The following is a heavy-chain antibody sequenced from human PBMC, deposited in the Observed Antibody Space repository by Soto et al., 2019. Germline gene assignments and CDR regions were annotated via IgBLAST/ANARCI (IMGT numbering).Heavy chain of an antibody. J-gene: IGHJ6*02. V-gene: IGHV1-69*13. CDR2: IIPIFGTA. Sequence: SVKVSCKASGGTFSSYAISWVRQAPGQGLEWMGGIIPIFGTANYAQKFQGRVTITADESTSTAYMELSSLRSEDTAVYYCAGALTPAMVLLRSYYYYGMDVWGQGTTVTVSS. CDR1: GGTFSSYA. CDR3: AGALTPAMVLLRSYYYYGMDV. D-gene: IGHD5-18*01.